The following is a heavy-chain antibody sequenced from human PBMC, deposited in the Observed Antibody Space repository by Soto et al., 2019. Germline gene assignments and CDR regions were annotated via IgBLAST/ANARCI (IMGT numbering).Heavy chain of an antibody. J-gene: IGHJ4*02. CDR3: ARVRIAVAGYFDY. Sequence: PGGSLRLSCAASGFTFSSYSMNWVRQAPGKGLEWVSSISSSSSYIYYADSVKGRFTISRDNAKNSLYLQMNSLRAEDTAVYYCARVRIAVAGYFDYWGQGTLVTVSS. D-gene: IGHD6-19*01. CDR1: GFTFSSYS. CDR2: ISSSSSYI. V-gene: IGHV3-21*01.